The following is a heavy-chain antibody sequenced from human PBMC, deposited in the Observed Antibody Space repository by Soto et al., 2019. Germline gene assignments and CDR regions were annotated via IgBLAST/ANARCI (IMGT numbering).Heavy chain of an antibody. CDR3: ARGGTRSADLPTY. J-gene: IGHJ4*02. V-gene: IGHV4-4*07. D-gene: IGHD1-1*01. Sequence: VRLQESGPGLVETSETLSLTCSVSGDSINNYYWSWIRQPAGKGLEWIGRIYSSGSANYNPSLKTRGTMSVDTSKNQVFLSVTSVTAADTAGDFCARGGTRSADLPTYWGQGIQVIVSS. CDR2: IYSSGSA. CDR1: GDSINNYY.